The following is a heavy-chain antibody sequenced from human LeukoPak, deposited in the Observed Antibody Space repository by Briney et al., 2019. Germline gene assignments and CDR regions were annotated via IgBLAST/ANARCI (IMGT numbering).Heavy chain of an antibody. Sequence: ASVKVSCKASGYTFTGYYMHWVRQAPGQGLEWMGRINPNSGGTNYAQKFQGRVTMTRDTSISTAYMELSRLRSDDTAVYYCARDRRGIVLMPFDYWGQGTLVTVSS. CDR1: GYTFTGYY. V-gene: IGHV1-2*06. J-gene: IGHJ4*02. D-gene: IGHD2-8*01. CDR3: ARDRRGIVLMPFDY. CDR2: INPNSGGT.